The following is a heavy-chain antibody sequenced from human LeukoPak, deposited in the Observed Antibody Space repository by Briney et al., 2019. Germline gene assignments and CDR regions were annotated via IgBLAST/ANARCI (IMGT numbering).Heavy chain of an antibody. V-gene: IGHV4-34*01. Sequence: SETLSLTCAVYGGSFSGYYWSWIRQPPGKGLEWIGEINHSGSTNYNPSLKSRVTISVDTSKNQFSLKLSSVTAAATAVYYCARGGPYYDFWSGSIQAYYFDYWGQGTLVTVSS. CDR2: INHSGST. CDR1: GGSFSGYY. J-gene: IGHJ4*02. CDR3: ARGGPYYDFWSGSIQAYYFDY. D-gene: IGHD3-3*01.